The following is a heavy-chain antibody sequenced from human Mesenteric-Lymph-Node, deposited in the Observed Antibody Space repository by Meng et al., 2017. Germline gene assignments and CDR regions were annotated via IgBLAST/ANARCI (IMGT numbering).Heavy chain of an antibody. V-gene: IGHV3-23*01. CDR2: ISGSGGST. J-gene: IGHJ4*02. CDR1: GFTFSDYY. D-gene: IGHD6-19*01. CDR3: AKVDSRIAVAGNLDY. Sequence: GESLKISCAASGFTFSDYYMSWIRQAPGKGLEWVSAISGSGGSTYYADSVKGRFTISRDNSKNTLYLQMNSLRAEDTAVYYCAKVDSRIAVAGNLDYWGQGTLVTVSS.